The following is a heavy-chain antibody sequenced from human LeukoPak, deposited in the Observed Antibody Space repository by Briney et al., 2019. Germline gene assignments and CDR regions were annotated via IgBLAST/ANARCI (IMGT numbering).Heavy chain of an antibody. V-gene: IGHV3-33*01. CDR2: IFDGGSNQ. J-gene: IGHJ4*02. CDR1: GVTFTGYG. CDR3: ARDWVRGNIVYKDH. Sequence: PGGSLRLSCAASGVTFTGYGMRWVRQAPGKGLDWVAHIFDGGSNQYYAASVKARFTISRNNSKNTLDLPMTNLRAEVTGFYYCARDWVRGNIVYKDHWGEGTLVTVSS. D-gene: IGHD2/OR15-2a*01.